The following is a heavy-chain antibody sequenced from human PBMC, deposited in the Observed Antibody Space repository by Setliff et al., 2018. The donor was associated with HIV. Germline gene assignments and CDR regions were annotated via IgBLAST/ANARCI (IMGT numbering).Heavy chain of an antibody. CDR3: ARQDGALTGRYFYYYMNV. D-gene: IGHD3-9*01. V-gene: IGHV4-59*08. CDR1: GGSVSGYY. J-gene: IGHJ6*03. CDR2: IYFSGTT. Sequence: SETLSLTCTVSGGSVSGYYWTWIRQPPGKGLEWIGHIYFSGTTNYNPSLQSRVTTSVDTSKNQFSLTLTSVTAADTAVYYCARQDGALTGRYFYYYMNVWGKGTTVTVSS.